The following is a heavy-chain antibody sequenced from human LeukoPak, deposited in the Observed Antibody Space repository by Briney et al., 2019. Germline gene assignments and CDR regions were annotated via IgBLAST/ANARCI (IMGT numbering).Heavy chain of an antibody. V-gene: IGHV3-7*01. CDR1: GFTFSSYW. D-gene: IGHD2-15*01. CDR2: IKQDGSEK. CDR3: ASVPSCSGGSCYWYYFDY. Sequence: GGSLRLSCAASGFTFSSYWMSWVRQAPGKGLEWVANIKQDGSEKYYVDSVKGRFTISRDNAENSLYLQMNSLRAEDTAVYYCASVPSCSGGSCYWYYFDYWGQGTLVTVSS. J-gene: IGHJ4*02.